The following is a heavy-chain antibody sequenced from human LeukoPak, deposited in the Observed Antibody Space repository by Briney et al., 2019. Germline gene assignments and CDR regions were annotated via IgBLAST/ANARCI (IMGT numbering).Heavy chain of an antibody. Sequence: HPGGSLRLSCAASGFTFSTYSMNWVRQAPRKGLEWVSGISGSGGTTFYSDSVKGRFTISRDNSKNTLYLQINSLRGEDTAVYYCARDGQLWSTGPCWFDPWGQGTLVSVSS. CDR1: GFTFSTYS. V-gene: IGHV3-23*01. D-gene: IGHD5-18*01. CDR2: ISGSGGTT. J-gene: IGHJ5*02. CDR3: ARDGQLWSTGPCWFDP.